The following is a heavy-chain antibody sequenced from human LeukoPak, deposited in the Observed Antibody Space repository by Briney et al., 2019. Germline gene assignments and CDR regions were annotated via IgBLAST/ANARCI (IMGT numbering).Heavy chain of an antibody. D-gene: IGHD6-19*01. CDR1: GFTFSDYY. CDR2: ISSSSSDT. V-gene: IGHV3-11*05. Sequence: AGGSLRLSCAASGFTFSDYYMSWIRQAPGKGLEWVSYISSSSSDTSYADSVKGRFTISRDNAKKSLYLQMNSLRAEDTAVYYCARGGSGWYGGDCWGQGTLVTVSS. J-gene: IGHJ4*02. CDR3: ARGGSGWYGGDC.